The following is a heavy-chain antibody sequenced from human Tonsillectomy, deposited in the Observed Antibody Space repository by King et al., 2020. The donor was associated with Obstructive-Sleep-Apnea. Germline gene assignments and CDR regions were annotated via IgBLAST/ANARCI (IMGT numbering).Heavy chain of an antibody. Sequence: VQLVESGADVKEPGASVKVSCKTSGYTFTSSYMHWVRQAPGQGLEWMGIINLNGGSTTYAPRFRGRVTMTRDTSTSTAYMDLSSLRFEDTAVYYCTRGDQLLSSFDYWGQGTLVTVSS. CDR2: INLNGGST. V-gene: IGHV1-46*01. D-gene: IGHD3-22*01. CDR3: TRGDQLLSSFDY. CDR1: GYTFTSSY. J-gene: IGHJ4*02.